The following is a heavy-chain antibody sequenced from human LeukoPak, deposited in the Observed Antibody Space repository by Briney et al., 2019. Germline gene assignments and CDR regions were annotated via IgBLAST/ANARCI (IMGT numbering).Heavy chain of an antibody. CDR1: GFTFDDYA. D-gene: IGHD1-26*01. V-gene: IGHV3-9*01. CDR2: ISWNSGSI. J-gene: IGHJ4*02. CDR3: AKDRRELVGRLPGPFDY. Sequence: PGRSLRLSCAASGFTFDDYAMHWVRQAPGKGLEWVSGISWNSGSIGYADSVKGRFTISRDNSKNTLYLQMNSLRAEDTAVYYCAKDRRELVGRLPGPFDYWGQGTLVTVSS.